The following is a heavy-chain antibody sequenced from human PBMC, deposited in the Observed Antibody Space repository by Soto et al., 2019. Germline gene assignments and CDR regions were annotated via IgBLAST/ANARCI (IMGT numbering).Heavy chain of an antibody. V-gene: IGHV5-51*01. D-gene: IGHD1-1*01. CDR1: GYSFTSYW. Sequence: PGESLKISCKGSGYSFTSYWIGWVRQMPGKGLEWMGIIYPGDSDTRYSPSFQGQVTISADKSISTAYLQWSSLKASDTAMYYCARHVSEREDGYYYYMDVWGKGTTVTVSS. CDR3: ARHVSEREDGYYYYMDV. J-gene: IGHJ6*03. CDR2: IYPGDSDT.